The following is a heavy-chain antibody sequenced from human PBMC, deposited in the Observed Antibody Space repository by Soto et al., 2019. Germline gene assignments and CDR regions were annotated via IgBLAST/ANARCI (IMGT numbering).Heavy chain of an antibody. J-gene: IGHJ6*02. CDR3: AKVATTPYYYYGMDV. CDR2: ISSSSSSI. D-gene: IGHD5-12*01. Sequence: EVQLVESGGGLVQPGGSLRLSCAAPGFTFSSYSMNWVRQAPGKGLEWVSYISSSSSSIYYADSVKGRFTISRDNAKNSLYLQMNSLRAEDTAVYYCAKVATTPYYYYGMDVWGQGTTVTVSS. V-gene: IGHV3-48*01. CDR1: GFTFSSYS.